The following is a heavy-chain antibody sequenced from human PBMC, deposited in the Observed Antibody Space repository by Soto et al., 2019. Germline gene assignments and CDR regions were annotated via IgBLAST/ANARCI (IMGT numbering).Heavy chain of an antibody. CDR2: IIPIFGTA. CDR1: GGTFSSYA. V-gene: IGHV1-69*13. D-gene: IGHD1-26*01. J-gene: IGHJ5*02. CDR3: ARDRGIVGATTSKRNNWFDP. Sequence: ASVKVSCKASGGTFSSYAISWVRQAPGQGLEWMGGIIPIFGTANYAQKFQGRVTITADESTSTAYMELSSLRSEDTAVYYCARDRGIVGATTSKRNNWFDPWGQGXLVTVYS.